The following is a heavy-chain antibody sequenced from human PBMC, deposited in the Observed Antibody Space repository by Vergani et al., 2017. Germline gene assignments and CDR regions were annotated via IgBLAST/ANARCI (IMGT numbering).Heavy chain of an antibody. CDR2: INHSGST. Sequence: QVQLQESGPGLVKPSETLSLTCAVYGGSFSGYYWSWIRQPPGKGLEWIGEINHSGSTNYNPSLKSRVTISVDTSKNQFSLKLSSVTAADTAVYYCAKADLYCSGGSCYSGPIDYWGQGTLVTVSS. V-gene: IGHV4-34*01. CDR3: AKADLYCSGGSCYSGPIDY. D-gene: IGHD2-15*01. J-gene: IGHJ4*02. CDR1: GGSFSGYY.